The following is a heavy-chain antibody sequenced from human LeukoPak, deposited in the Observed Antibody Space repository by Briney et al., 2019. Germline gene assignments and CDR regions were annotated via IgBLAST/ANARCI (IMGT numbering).Heavy chain of an antibody. CDR1: EYNFTTYW. CDR2: IYPGDSDT. J-gene: IGHJ4*02. D-gene: IGHD2-15*01. V-gene: IGHV5-51*01. CDR3: ARSGGPELYYFDY. Sequence: GESLKISCTGFEYNFTTYWIGWVRQMPGKGLEWMGIIYPGDSDTRYSPSFQGQVTISADKSISTAYLQWSSLKASDTAMYYCARSGGPELYYFDYWGQGTLVTVSS.